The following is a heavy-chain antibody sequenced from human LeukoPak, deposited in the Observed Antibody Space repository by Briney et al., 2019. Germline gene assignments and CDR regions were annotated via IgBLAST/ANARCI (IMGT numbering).Heavy chain of an antibody. CDR1: GGSISSYY. CDR3: ASGYCGGACQLGGVDM. V-gene: IGHV4-59*01. CDR2: IYYSGAT. D-gene: IGHD2-21*02. Sequence: SETLSLTCTVSGGSISSYYWSWIRQPAGKGLEWIGYIYYSGATNYNPSLKSRVTISLDTSGNQFSLKLSSVTAADTAVYYCASGYCGGACQLGGVDMWGQGTMVTVSS. J-gene: IGHJ3*02.